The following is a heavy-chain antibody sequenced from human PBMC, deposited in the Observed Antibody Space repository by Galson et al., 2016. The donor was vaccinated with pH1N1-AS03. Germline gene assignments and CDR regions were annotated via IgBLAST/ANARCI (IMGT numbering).Heavy chain of an antibody. Sequence: QSGAEVKKAGESLTISCKGSGYSFTNYWINWVRQMPGKGLEWMGRFDPSDSHTSYSPSFQGHVTFSADKSINTAYLQWSSLKSSDTAIYYCARGYSGFGFVYWGQGTLVTVSS. CDR1: GYSFTNYW. CDR3: ARGYSGFGFVY. D-gene: IGHD5-12*01. J-gene: IGHJ4*02. CDR2: FDPSDSHT. V-gene: IGHV5-10-1*01.